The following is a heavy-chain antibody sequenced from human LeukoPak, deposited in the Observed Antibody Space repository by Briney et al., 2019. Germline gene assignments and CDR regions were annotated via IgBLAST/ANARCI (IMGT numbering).Heavy chain of an antibody. J-gene: IGHJ4*02. V-gene: IGHV3-30-3*01. CDR3: ARDFFPIVDSTWYEIGY. CDR2: ISYDGYDK. D-gene: IGHD2-21*01. CDR1: GFTFNDYA. Sequence: SVGSLRLSCAASGFTFNDYAMYWVRQAPGKGLEWVTLISYDGYDKSYADSVRGRFTISRDNSRNTLYLQMDSLRSEDTAVYYCARDFFPIVDSTWYEIGYWGQGTLVTVSS.